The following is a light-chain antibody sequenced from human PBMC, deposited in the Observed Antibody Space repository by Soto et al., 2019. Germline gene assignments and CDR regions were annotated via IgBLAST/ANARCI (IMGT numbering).Light chain of an antibody. V-gene: IGKV3-15*01. Sequence: EVVMTQSPATLSVSPGERATLSCRASHSVSSSLAWYQQKPGQAPRLLISGASTRAAGIPARFSGSGSGTEFTLTISSLQSEDFAVYYCQQYNNWPPITFGQGTRLEIK. CDR2: GAS. CDR3: QQYNNWPPIT. CDR1: HSVSSS. J-gene: IGKJ5*01.